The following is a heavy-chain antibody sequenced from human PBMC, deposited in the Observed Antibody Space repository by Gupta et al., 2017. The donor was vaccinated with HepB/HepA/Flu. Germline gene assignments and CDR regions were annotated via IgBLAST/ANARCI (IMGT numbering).Heavy chain of an antibody. CDR3: TRLPIVGATSGEDWFDP. Sequence: EVQLVESGGGLVQPGGSLKLSCAASGFIFTDSTMHWVRPASGKGLEWVGRIRSKANRYTTEYAASVKGRFTISRDDSKNTAYLQMHSLKTEDTAVYYCTRLPIVGATSGEDWFDPWGQGTLVTVSS. CDR2: IRSKANRYTT. CDR1: GFIFTDST. D-gene: IGHD1-26*01. V-gene: IGHV3-73*02. J-gene: IGHJ5*02.